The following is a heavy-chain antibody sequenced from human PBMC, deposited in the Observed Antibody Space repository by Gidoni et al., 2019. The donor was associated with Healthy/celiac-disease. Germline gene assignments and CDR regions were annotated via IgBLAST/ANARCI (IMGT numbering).Heavy chain of an antibody. CDR1: GFTFSSSS. CDR2: ISSSSSYI. D-gene: IGHD3-22*01. Sequence: EVQLVESGGGLVKPGGSLRLSCEASGFTFSSSSMNWVRQAPGKGLEWVSSISSSSSYIYYADSVKGRFTISRDNAKNSLYLQMNSLRAEDTAVYYCARGPLDYYDSSGYYYVLGFFDYWGQGTLVTVSS. J-gene: IGHJ4*02. CDR3: ARGPLDYYDSSGYYYVLGFFDY. V-gene: IGHV3-21*01.